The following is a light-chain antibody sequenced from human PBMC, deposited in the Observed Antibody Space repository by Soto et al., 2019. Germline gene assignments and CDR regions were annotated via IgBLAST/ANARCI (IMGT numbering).Light chain of an antibody. V-gene: IGLV2-8*01. Sequence: QSALTQPPSASGSPGQSGTISCTGTSSDVGGYNYVSWYQQHPGTTPKLMIYEVSKRPSGVPDRFSGSKSDNTASLTVSGLQAEDEADYFCTSYAGRNNFYVFGTGTTLTVL. J-gene: IGLJ1*01. CDR1: SSDVGGYNY. CDR2: EVS. CDR3: TSYAGRNNFYV.